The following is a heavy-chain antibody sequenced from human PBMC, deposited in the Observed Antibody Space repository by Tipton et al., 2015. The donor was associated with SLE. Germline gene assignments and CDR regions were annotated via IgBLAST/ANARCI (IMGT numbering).Heavy chain of an antibody. Sequence: SLRLSCAASGFTFSSYAMSWVRQAPGKGLEWVSVIYSGGSTYYADSVKGRFTISRDNAKNTLYLQMNSLRAEDTAVYYCAKVRRAAAGPRDGMDVWGQGTTVTVSS. D-gene: IGHD6-13*01. CDR2: IYSGGST. CDR1: GFTFSSYA. CDR3: AKVRRAAAGPRDGMDV. J-gene: IGHJ6*02. V-gene: IGHV3-23*03.